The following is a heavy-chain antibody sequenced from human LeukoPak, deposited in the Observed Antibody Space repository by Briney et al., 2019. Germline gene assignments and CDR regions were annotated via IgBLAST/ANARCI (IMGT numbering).Heavy chain of an antibody. J-gene: IGHJ5*02. D-gene: IGHD3/OR15-3a*01. Sequence: PSETLSLTCTVSGGSISSYHWSWIRQPPRKGLEWIGYIYYSGSTNYNPSLKSRVTISIDTSKNQFSLKLSSVTAADMAVYYCARHLGLKGFDPWGQGTLVTVSS. CDR1: GGSISSYH. CDR2: IYYSGST. V-gene: IGHV4-59*08. CDR3: ARHLGLKGFDP.